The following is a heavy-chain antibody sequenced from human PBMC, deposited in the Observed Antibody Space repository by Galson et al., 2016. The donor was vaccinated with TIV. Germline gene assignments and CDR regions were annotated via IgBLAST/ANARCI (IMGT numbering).Heavy chain of an antibody. Sequence: SVKVSCKAPKYTFIGYYMHWVRQAPGRGLEWMGRINPSNGGTDYAQKFQGRVTMTRDTSINTAYLELTSLASDDTAVYYCARALVASIVDLDYWGPGTLVTVSS. J-gene: IGHJ4*02. V-gene: IGHV1-2*06. D-gene: IGHD2-8*02. CDR1: KYTFIGYY. CDR2: INPSNGGT. CDR3: ARALVASIVDLDY.